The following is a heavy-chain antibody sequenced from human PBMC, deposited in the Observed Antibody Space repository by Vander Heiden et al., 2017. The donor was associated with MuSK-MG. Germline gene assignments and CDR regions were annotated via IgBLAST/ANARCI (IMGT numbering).Heavy chain of an antibody. J-gene: IGHJ6*03. CDR2: ISYDGSNK. V-gene: IGHV3-30*18. Sequence: VQLVESGGGVVQPGRSLRLPCPASGFTFSSYGLHWVRQAPGKGLEWVAVISYDGSNKYYADSVKGRFTISRDNSKNTLYLQMNSLRAEDTAVYYCAKEGRYFDWLSTLRPYYYYYYMDVWGKGTTVTVSS. CDR1: GFTFSSYG. CDR3: AKEGRYFDWLSTLRPYYYYYYMDV. D-gene: IGHD3-9*01.